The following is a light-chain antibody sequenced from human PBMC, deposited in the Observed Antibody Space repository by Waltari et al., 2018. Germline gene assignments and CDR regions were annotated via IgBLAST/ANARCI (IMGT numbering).Light chain of an antibody. CDR1: QSLQKSNGNNY. CDR2: LGS. CDR3: MQTLQSRLT. J-gene: IGKJ2*01. Sequence: DIVMTQSPLSLPVTPGEPASISCRSSQSLQKSNGNNYLDWYVQKTGQPPKLVIYLGSNRASGVPDRFSGSGSGTDFRLQISRVEAEDVGLYYCMQTLQSRLTFGQGTKLEI. V-gene: IGKV2-28*01.